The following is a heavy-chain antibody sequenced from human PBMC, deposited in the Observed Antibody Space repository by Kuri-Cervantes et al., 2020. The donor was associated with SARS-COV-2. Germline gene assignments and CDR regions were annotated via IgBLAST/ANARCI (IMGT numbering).Heavy chain of an antibody. CDR3: VGRPAPQEPDF. Sequence: GGSLRLSCAASGFTFSDYYMSWIRQAPGKGLEWVANIKQDGSEKYYVDSVKGRFTISRDNSKNTLYLQMSSLRAEDTAIYYCVGRPAPQEPDFWGQGTLVTVSS. CDR2: IKQDGSEK. J-gene: IGHJ4*02. V-gene: IGHV3-7*03. CDR1: GFTFSDYY. D-gene: IGHD1-14*01.